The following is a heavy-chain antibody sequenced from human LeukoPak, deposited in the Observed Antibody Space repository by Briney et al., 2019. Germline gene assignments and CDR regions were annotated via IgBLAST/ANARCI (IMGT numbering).Heavy chain of an antibody. CDR1: GYTFTDYY. V-gene: IGHV1-69*13. CDR2: IIPIFGTA. J-gene: IGHJ3*02. CDR3: ARGIVVVPDAFDI. Sequence: SVKVSCKVSGYTFTDYYMHWVQQAPGQGLEWMGGIIPIFGTANYAQKFQGRVTITADESTSTAYMELSSLRSEDTAVYYCARGIVVVPDAFDIWGQGTMVTVSS. D-gene: IGHD3-22*01.